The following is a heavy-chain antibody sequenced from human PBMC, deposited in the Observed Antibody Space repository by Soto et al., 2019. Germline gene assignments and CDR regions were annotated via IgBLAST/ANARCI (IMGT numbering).Heavy chain of an antibody. CDR3: ARAQGYSYGYPYYFDY. V-gene: IGHV3-7*05. CDR1: AFTFTNYW. J-gene: IGHJ4*02. D-gene: IGHD5-18*01. CDR2: IRQDGSQK. Sequence: GGSLRLSCAASAFTFTNYWMSWVRQAPGKGLEWVATIRQDGSQKNYVDSVKGRFTISRDDAKNSLYLQMNSLRAEDTAVYYCARAQGYSYGYPYYFDYWGQGTLVTVSS.